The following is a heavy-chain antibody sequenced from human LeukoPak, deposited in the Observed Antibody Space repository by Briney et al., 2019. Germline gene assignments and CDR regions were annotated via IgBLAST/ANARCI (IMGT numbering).Heavy chain of an antibody. J-gene: IGHJ3*02. CDR2: IYSGGST. Sequence: GGSLGLSCAASGLTVSSNYMSWVRQAPGKGLEWVSVIYSGGSTYYADSVKGRFTISRDNSKNTLYLQMNSLRAEDTAVYYCARLTYGDYAFDIWGQGTMVTVSS. V-gene: IGHV3-66*01. CDR3: ARLTYGDYAFDI. CDR1: GLTVSSNY. D-gene: IGHD4-17*01.